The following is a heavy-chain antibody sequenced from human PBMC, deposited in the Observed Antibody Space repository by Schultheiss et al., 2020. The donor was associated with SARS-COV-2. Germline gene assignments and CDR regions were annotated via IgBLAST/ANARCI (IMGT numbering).Heavy chain of an antibody. CDR1: GFTLSAYY. Sequence: ASVKVSCKASGFTLSAYYIHWVRQAPGQGLEWMGWINPNSGGTDYAQKFQGRVTMTRDTSISTVYMQLRRLRSDDTAVYYCARGTTVTTMGFDYWGQGTLVTVSS. CDR2: INPNSGGT. D-gene: IGHD4-17*01. J-gene: IGHJ4*02. V-gene: IGHV1-2*02. CDR3: ARGTTVTTMGFDY.